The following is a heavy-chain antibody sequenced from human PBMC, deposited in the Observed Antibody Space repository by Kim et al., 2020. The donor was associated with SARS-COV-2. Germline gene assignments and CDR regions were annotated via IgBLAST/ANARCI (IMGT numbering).Heavy chain of an antibody. Sequence: GGSLRLSCAASGFTFRAYGLHWVRQAPGKGLEWVAVISCDGSNENYGDSVKGRFTISRDNSKDTVYLQVNSLRGEDTAVYYCAKGFGVVYDRGGHAYGLDVCGEGPTVTLPS. J-gene: IGHJ6*04. CDR1: GFTFRAYG. V-gene: IGHV3-30*18. D-gene: IGHD3-16*01. CDR2: ISCDGSNE. CDR3: AKGFGVVYDRGGHAYGLDV.